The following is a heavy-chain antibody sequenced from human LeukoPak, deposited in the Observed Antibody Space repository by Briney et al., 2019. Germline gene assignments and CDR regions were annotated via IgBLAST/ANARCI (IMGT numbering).Heavy chain of an antibody. J-gene: IGHJ4*02. CDR2: INPNSGGT. V-gene: IGHV1-2*06. CDR3: ARGDREYYYDSSGYPGFDY. CDR1: GYTFTCYY. D-gene: IGHD3-22*01. Sequence: ASVKVSCKASGYTFTCYYMHWVRQAPGQGLERMGRINPNSGGTNYAQKFQGRVTMTRDTSISTAYMELSRLRSDDTAVYYCARGDREYYYDSSGYPGFDYWGQGTLVTVSS.